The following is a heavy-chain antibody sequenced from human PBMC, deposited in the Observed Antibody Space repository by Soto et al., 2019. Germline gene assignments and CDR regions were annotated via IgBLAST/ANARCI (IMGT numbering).Heavy chain of an antibody. Sequence: QVQLQESGPGLVKPSETLSLTCTVSGGSISTYYWIWIRQPPGKGLEWIGVFYNGGTTNYSPSLKSRVTISVDTSKHQFSLKLNSVTAADTAVYYCARDGSERPATYWGQGILVTVSS. CDR2: FYNGGTT. V-gene: IGHV4-59*01. D-gene: IGHD3-10*01. J-gene: IGHJ4*02. CDR1: GGSISTYY. CDR3: ARDGSERPATY.